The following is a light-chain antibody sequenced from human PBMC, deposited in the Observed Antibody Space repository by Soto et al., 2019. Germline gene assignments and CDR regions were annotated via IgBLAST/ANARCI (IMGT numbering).Light chain of an antibody. CDR2: KAS. V-gene: IGKV1-5*03. Sequence: DIQMTQSPSTLSASVGDRVTITCRASQSISSWLAWYQQKSGMAPKLLIYKASTLDSGVPSTFSGSGSGTEFTLTISSLQPDDFATYYCQQYSRYSLTFGGGTKVEIK. CDR1: QSISSW. CDR3: QQYSRYSLT. J-gene: IGKJ4*01.